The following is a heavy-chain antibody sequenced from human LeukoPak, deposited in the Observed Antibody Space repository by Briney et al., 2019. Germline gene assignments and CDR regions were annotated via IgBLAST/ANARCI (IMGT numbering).Heavy chain of an antibody. D-gene: IGHD3-22*01. CDR1: GFIFSSYW. CDR2: INSDGSST. Sequence: GGCLRLSCVASGFIFSSYWMHWVRQGPGEGLGWVSRINSDGSSTSYADSVKGRFTISRDNANNTLYLQMNSLSAEDTAVYYCARDRRQDYYDSSGYYYSYPYYYYGMDVWGQGTTVTVSS. V-gene: IGHV3-74*01. J-gene: IGHJ6*02. CDR3: ARDRRQDYYDSSGYYYSYPYYYYGMDV.